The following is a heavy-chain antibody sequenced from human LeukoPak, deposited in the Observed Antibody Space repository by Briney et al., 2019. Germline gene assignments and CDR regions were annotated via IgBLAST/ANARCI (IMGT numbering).Heavy chain of an antibody. Sequence: GGSLRLSCAASGFTFDDYAMHWVRQAPGKGLEWVSGISWNSGSIGYADSVKGRFTISRDNAKNSLYLQMNSLRAEDTALYYCAKDSGIAAAGFHYWGQGTLVTVSS. CDR2: ISWNSGSI. J-gene: IGHJ4*02. CDR1: GFTFDDYA. D-gene: IGHD6-13*01. V-gene: IGHV3-9*01. CDR3: AKDSGIAAAGFHY.